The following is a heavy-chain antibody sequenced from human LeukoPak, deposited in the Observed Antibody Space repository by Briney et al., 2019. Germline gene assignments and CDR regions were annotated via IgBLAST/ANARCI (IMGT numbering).Heavy chain of an antibody. CDR1: GGSISSYY. J-gene: IGHJ3*02. CDR3: ARLSGVVVAATPGDAFDI. CDR2: IYYSGST. V-gene: IGHV4-59*08. Sequence: TSETLSLTCTVSGGSISSYYWSWIRQPPGKGLEWIGYIYYSGSTNYNPSLKSRVTISVDTSKNQFSLKLSSVTAADTAVYYCARLSGVVVAATPGDAFDIWGQGTMVTVSS. D-gene: IGHD2-15*01.